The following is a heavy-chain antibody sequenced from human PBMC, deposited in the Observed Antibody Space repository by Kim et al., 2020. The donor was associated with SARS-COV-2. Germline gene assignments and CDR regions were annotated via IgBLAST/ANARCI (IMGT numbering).Heavy chain of an antibody. CDR3: ARERWGIVVVTAPLDY. J-gene: IGHJ4*02. Sequence: SVKGRFTISRDNAKNSLYLQMNSLRAEDTAVYYCARERWGIVVVTAPLDYWGQGTLVTVSS. D-gene: IGHD2-21*02. V-gene: IGHV3-21*01.